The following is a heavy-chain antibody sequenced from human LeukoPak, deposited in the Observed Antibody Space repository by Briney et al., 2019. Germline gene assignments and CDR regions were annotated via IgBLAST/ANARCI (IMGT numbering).Heavy chain of an antibody. V-gene: IGHV3-48*01. CDR3: AKDGGTHFDH. CDR2: IRSRGTPI. J-gene: IGHJ4*02. D-gene: IGHD1-26*01. CDR1: GFPFRTSG. Sequence: GGSLRLSCAASGFPFRTSGMTWVRQATGKGLGWVSYIRSRGTPISYAQGVKGRFPITRDKAHHSLPLHIKTRRPDKMSIYYWAKDGGTHFDHWGXXTLVTASS.